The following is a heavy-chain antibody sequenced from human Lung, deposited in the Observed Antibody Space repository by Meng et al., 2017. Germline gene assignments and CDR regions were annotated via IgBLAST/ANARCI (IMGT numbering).Heavy chain of an antibody. CDR3: ASYCGGDCYSSIHY. V-gene: IGHV1-2*06. CDR1: GYPFTGYY. J-gene: IGHJ4*02. CDR2: INPNSGGT. Sequence: VQLVQSGAEVKKPGASVKVSCKASGYPFTGYYMHLVRQAPGQGLEWMGRINPNSGGTNYAQKFQGRVTMTRDTSISTAYMELSRLRSDDTAVYYCASYCGGDCYSSIHYWGQGTLVTVSS. D-gene: IGHD2-21*02.